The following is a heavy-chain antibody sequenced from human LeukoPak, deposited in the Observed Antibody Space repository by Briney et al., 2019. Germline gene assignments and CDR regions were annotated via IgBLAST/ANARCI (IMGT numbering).Heavy chain of an antibody. Sequence: GGSLRLSCAVSGFTVSGHAMSWVRQAPGKGLEWVSAISGSGGSTYYADSVKGRFTISRDNSKNTLYLQMNSLRAEDTAVYYCAKVPPYDSSGYYYEYYFDYWGQGTLVTVSS. CDR2: ISGSGGST. D-gene: IGHD3-22*01. CDR3: AKVPPYDSSGYYYEYYFDY. J-gene: IGHJ4*02. CDR1: GFTVSGHA. V-gene: IGHV3-23*01.